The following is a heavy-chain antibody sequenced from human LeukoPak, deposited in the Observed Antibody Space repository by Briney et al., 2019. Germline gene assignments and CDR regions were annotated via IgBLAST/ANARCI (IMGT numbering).Heavy chain of an antibody. CDR1: GGSINNYY. Sequence: SETLSLTCTVSGGSINNYYWNWIRQPPGKGLEWIGYIYYTGNTNYNLSLKSRVTISVDTSKNQFSLKLSSVTAADTAVYYCARDRLQLQSWGQGTLVTVSS. CDR2: IYYTGNT. D-gene: IGHD5-24*01. V-gene: IGHV4-59*01. J-gene: IGHJ5*02. CDR3: ARDRLQLQS.